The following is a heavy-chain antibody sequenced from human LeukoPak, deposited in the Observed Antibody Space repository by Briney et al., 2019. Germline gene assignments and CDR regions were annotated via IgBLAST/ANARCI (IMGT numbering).Heavy chain of an antibody. CDR1: GFTFSSYA. V-gene: IGHV3-30-3*01. Sequence: GGSLRLSCAASGFTFSSYAMHWVRQAPGKGLEWVAVISYDGSNKYYADSVKGRFTISRDNSKNTLYLQMNSLRAEDTAVYYCARGLERYCSSTSCLYFDYWGQGTLVTVSS. CDR3: ARGLERYCSSTSCLYFDY. J-gene: IGHJ4*02. D-gene: IGHD2-2*01. CDR2: ISYDGSNK.